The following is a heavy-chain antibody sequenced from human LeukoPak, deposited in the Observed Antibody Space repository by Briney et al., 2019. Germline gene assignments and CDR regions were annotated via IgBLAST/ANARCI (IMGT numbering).Heavy chain of an antibody. CDR1: GFTFSSYG. CDR3: ARDLSGWYTTDY. Sequence: GGSLRLSCTASGFTFSSYGMHWVRQAPGKGLEWMAFISYDVTVKDYADSVKGRFTISRDNSKNTLYLQMNSLRAEDTAVYYCARDLSGWYTTDYWGQGTLVTVSS. CDR2: ISYDVTVK. V-gene: IGHV3-30*19. D-gene: IGHD6-19*01. J-gene: IGHJ4*02.